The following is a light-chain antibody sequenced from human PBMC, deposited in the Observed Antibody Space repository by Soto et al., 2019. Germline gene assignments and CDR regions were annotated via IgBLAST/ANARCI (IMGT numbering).Light chain of an antibody. Sequence: EIMFTQSPATLSFSRGERATLSCRASQSVRTYLAWYQQKPGQAPRLLIYDAVNRAIGIPARFSGSGSGTDFTLTISSLEPEDFAVYYCQQRSNWPRTFGQGTKVDIK. J-gene: IGKJ1*01. V-gene: IGKV3-11*01. CDR2: DAV. CDR1: QSVRTY. CDR3: QQRSNWPRT.